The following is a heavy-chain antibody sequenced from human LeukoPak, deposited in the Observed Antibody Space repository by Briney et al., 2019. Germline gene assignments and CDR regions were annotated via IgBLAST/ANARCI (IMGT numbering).Heavy chain of an antibody. J-gene: IGHJ4*02. CDR3: ARDNYGSGSYDY. D-gene: IGHD3-10*01. V-gene: IGHV1-18*01. CDR2: ISAYNGNT. CDR1: GYTFTSYA. Sequence: ASVKVSCKASGYTFTSYAMHWVRQAPGQGLEWMGWISAYNGNTNYAQKLQGRVTMTTDTSTGTAYMELRSLRSDDTAVYYCARDNYGSGSYDYWGQGTLVTVSS.